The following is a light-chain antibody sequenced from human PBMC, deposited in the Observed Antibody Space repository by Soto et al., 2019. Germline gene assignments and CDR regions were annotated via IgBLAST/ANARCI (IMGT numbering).Light chain of an antibody. V-gene: IGKV1-39*01. CDR2: AAS. J-gene: IGKJ4*01. CDR3: QQSFTIPLT. CDR1: QSISIY. Sequence: DIQMTQSPCSLSASVGDRVTITCRASQSISIYLNWYQQKPGKAPKLLIYAASTLQSGVPSRFSGSGSGTDFTLTISSLQPEDFATYYCQQSFTIPLTFGGGTKVEIK.